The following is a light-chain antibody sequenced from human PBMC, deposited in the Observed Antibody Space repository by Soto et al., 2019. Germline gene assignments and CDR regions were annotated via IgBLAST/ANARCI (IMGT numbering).Light chain of an antibody. CDR3: QQYNSYST. V-gene: IGKV1-5*01. CDR1: QSISSF. Sequence: DIQMTQAPSSLSASVGDRVTITCRASQSISSFLTFYQQKAGKAPKLLIYDASSLESGVPSRFSGSGSGTDFTLTISSLQPDDFATYYCQQYNSYSTFGQGTKVDIK. CDR2: DAS. J-gene: IGKJ1*01.